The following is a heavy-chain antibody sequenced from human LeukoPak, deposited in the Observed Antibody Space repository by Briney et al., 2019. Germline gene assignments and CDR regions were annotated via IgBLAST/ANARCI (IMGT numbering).Heavy chain of an antibody. V-gene: IGHV1-46*01. D-gene: IGHD5-24*01. CDR1: GYTFTSYY. J-gene: IGHJ4*02. Sequence: ASVKVSCKASGYTFTSYYMHWVRQAPGQGLEWMGIINPSGGSTSYAQKFQGRVTITADTSTDTAYMELSSLRSEDTAVYYCATSTINWGQGTLVTVSS. CDR3: ATSTIN. CDR2: INPSGGST.